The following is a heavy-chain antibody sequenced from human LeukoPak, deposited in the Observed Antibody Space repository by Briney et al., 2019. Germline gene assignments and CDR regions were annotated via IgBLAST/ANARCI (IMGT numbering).Heavy chain of an antibody. V-gene: IGHV3-48*01. CDR2: ITGDTSTM. J-gene: IGHJ4*02. Sequence: GGSLRLSCAASGFSFSTYSMNWVRQAPGKGLEWVSYITGDTSTMYYADSVKGRFTISGDNTENSLYLQMNSLRAEDTAVYYCAKERGYYIGAFDYWGQGTLVTVSS. CDR3: AKERGYYIGAFDY. D-gene: IGHD3-22*01. CDR1: GFSFSTYS.